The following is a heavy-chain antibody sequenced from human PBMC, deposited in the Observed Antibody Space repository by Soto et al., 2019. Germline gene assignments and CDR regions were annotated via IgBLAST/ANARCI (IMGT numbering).Heavy chain of an antibody. CDR1: GVSLRHYT. V-gene: IGHV4-4*07. Sequence: SETLSLTSIGSGVSLRHYTWGWDQQPANKGLEWIGRVFSSVSATNNPSLKSRVSISMDTPENRISLKLDSVTAADAGVYFCARDGMTTGDTWGPGTLVTVSS. J-gene: IGHJ4*02. D-gene: IGHD2-21*02. CDR3: ARDGMTTGDT. CDR2: VFSSVSA.